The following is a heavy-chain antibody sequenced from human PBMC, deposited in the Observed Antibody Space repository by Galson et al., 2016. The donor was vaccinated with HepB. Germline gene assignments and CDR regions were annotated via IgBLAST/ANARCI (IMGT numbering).Heavy chain of an antibody. V-gene: IGHV1-18*01. D-gene: IGHD4-17*01. CDR1: GYTFSRYG. Sequence: SVKVSCKASGYTFSRYGISWVRQAPGQGLEWMGWISVYNGYTNYAQNLQGRVIMTTDTSTSTAYMELRSLRSDDTAVYYCARVGDGDYLNYYYYGMDVWGHVTTVTVSS. J-gene: IGHJ6*01. CDR3: ARVGDGDYLNYYYYGMDV. CDR2: ISVYNGYT.